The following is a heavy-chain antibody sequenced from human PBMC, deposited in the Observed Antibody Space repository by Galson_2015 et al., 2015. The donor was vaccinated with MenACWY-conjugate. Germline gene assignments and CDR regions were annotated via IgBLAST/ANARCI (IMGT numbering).Heavy chain of an antibody. V-gene: IGHV3-7*03. J-gene: IGHJ4*02. D-gene: IGHD2-2*01. CDR2: IKQDGSEK. CDR1: GFIFNNYW. CDR3: ARDLGFYCSRNDCYSPY. Sequence: SLRLSCAASGFIFNNYWMSWVRQVPGKGPEWVANIKQDGSEKYYVDSVRGRFTISRDNAKNSLYLQMNSLRPEDTAVYYCARDLGFYCSRNDCYSPYWGQGTLVTVSS.